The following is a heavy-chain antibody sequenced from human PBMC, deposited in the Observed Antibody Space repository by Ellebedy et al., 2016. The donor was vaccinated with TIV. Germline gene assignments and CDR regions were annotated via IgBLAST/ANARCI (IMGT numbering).Heavy chain of an antibody. CDR2: ISSNSNYI. Sequence: GESLKISCSASGFTFRSSSMTWVRQAPGQGVGWVSSISSNSNYIYYADSVRGRFTISRDNAKKSLYLQMNSLRAEDTAVYYCARGAMAAAGDDYWGQGTLVTVSS. V-gene: IGHV3-21*01. D-gene: IGHD6-13*01. CDR3: ARGAMAAAGDDY. J-gene: IGHJ4*02. CDR1: GFTFRSSS.